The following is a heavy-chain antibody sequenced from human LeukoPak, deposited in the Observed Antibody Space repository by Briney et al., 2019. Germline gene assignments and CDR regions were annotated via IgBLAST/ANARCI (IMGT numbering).Heavy chain of an antibody. V-gene: IGHV4-59*01. CDR1: GGSISSYY. D-gene: IGHD6-13*01. CDR3: ARDWRIGSSWWIDY. CDR2: IYYSGST. Sequence: PSETLSLTCTVSGGSISSYYWSWLRQPPGKGLEWIGYIYYSGSTNYNPSLKSRVTISVDTSKNQFSLKLSSVSAAGTAVYYCARDWRIGSSWWIDYWGQGTLVTVSS. J-gene: IGHJ4*02.